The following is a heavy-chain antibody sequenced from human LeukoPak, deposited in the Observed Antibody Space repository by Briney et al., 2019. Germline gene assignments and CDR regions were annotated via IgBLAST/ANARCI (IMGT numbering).Heavy chain of an antibody. CDR1: GGSISSYY. CDR3: TTIAARAYYYYMDV. CDR2: IYYSGST. Sequence: SETLSLTCTVSGGSISSYYWSWILQPPGKGLEWIGYIYYSGSTNYNPSLKSRVTISVDTSKNQFSLKLSSVTAADTAVYYCTTIAARAYYYYMDVWGKGTTVTVSS. V-gene: IGHV4-59*01. D-gene: IGHD6-6*01. J-gene: IGHJ6*03.